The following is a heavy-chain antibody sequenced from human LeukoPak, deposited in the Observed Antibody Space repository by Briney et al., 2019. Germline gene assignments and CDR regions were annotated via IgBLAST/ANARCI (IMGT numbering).Heavy chain of an antibody. CDR2: ISAYNGKT. CDR1: DYTFTSYG. CDR3: ARAEDPAMVNVRDYYYYAMDI. J-gene: IGHJ6*02. Sequence: ASVKVSCKASDYTFTSYGITWVRQAPGQGLECMGWISAYNGKTKYTQKFQDRVTMTTDASTTTAYMELRSLRFDDTAVYYCARAEDPAMVNVRDYYYYAMDIWGQGTTVTVSS. D-gene: IGHD5-18*01. V-gene: IGHV1-18*01.